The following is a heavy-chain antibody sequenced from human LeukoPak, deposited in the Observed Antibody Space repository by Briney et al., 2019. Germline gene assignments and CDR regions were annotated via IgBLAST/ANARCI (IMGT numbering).Heavy chain of an antibody. D-gene: IGHD3-10*01. CDR2: IYSDGST. CDR1: GFTVSSNY. J-gene: IGHJ4*02. Sequence: AGGSLRLSCAASGFTVSSNYMSWVRQAPGKGLEWVSVIYSDGSTYYMDSVKGRFTISRDNSKNKLYLQVNSLRAEDTAVYFCARVRYYGSGTYFFDYWGQGTLVTVSS. CDR3: ARVRYYGSGTYFFDY. V-gene: IGHV3-53*01.